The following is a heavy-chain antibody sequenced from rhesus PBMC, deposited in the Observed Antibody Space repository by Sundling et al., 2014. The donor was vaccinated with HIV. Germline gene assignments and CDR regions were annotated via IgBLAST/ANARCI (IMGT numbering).Heavy chain of an antibody. Sequence: EVQLVETGGGLVQPGGSLKLSCAASGFTFSRYGMTWVRQAPGKGLEWVSAINSGGNITYYADSVRGRFTISRDNSKNTLSLQMNNLRPEDTAVYYCAKLDYWGQGVLVTVSS. CDR2: INSGGNIT. CDR1: GFTFSRYG. V-gene: IGHV3-103*01. CDR3: AKLDY. J-gene: IGHJ4*01.